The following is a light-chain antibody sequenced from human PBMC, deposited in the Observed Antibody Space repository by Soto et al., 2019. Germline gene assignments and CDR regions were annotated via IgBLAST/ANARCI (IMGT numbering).Light chain of an antibody. CDR1: QNIGNN. J-gene: IGKJ4*01. Sequence: ETVMTQSPATLSVSPGERATVSCRASQNIGNNLAWYQQRPGQAPGLVIHSASTRATAIPVRFSGSGSGTEFTLTISSLQSEDFAVYYCQQYHDWPPVSFGGGTKLQVK. CDR3: QQYHDWPPVS. CDR2: SAS. V-gene: IGKV3-15*01.